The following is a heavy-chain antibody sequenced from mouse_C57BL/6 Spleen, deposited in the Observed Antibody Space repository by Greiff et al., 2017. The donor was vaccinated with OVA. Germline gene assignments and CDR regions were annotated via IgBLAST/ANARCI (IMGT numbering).Heavy chain of an antibody. J-gene: IGHJ3*01. CDR2: IYPGDGDT. V-gene: IGHV1-80*01. CDR1: GYAFSSYW. CDR3: ARAYYDGYSIFAY. Sequence: QVQLKQSGAELVKPGASVKISCKASGYAFSSYWMNWVKQRPGKGLEWIGQIYPGDGDTNYNGKFKGKATLTADKSSSTAYMQLSSLTSEDSAVYFCARAYYDGYSIFAYWGQGTLVTVSA. D-gene: IGHD2-3*01.